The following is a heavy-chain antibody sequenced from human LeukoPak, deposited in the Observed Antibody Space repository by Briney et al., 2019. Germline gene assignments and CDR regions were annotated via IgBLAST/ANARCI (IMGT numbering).Heavy chain of an antibody. V-gene: IGHV3-7*04. CDR1: GFTFSSYW. Sequence: QSGGSLRLSCAASGFTFSSYWMSWVRQAPGKGLEWVTNIKRDEGEIYYVDSVKGRFTVSRDNAKNSLYLQMNSLRAEDTAVYYCARGSNSYPYCYDYWGQGILVTVSS. CDR3: ARGSNSYPYCYDY. CDR2: IKRDEGEI. D-gene: IGHD2-2*01. J-gene: IGHJ4*02.